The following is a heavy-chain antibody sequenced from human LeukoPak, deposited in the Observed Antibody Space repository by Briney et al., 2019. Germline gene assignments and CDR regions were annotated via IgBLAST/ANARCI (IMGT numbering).Heavy chain of an antibody. J-gene: IGHJ3*02. Sequence: KPSETLSLTCAVYGGSFSGYYWSWIRQPPGKGLKCIGEINHSGSTNYNPSLKSRVTISVDTSKNQFSLKLSSVTAADTAVYYCARGRRGPNRRYDAFDIWGQGTMVTVSS. CDR3: ARGRRGPNRRYDAFDI. CDR1: GGSFSGYY. D-gene: IGHD1-14*01. V-gene: IGHV4-34*01. CDR2: INHSGST.